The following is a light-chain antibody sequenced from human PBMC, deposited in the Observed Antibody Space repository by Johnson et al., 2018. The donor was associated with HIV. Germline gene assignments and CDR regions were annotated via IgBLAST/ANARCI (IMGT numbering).Light chain of an antibody. Sequence: QSVLTQSPSVSAAPGQKVTISCSGSSSNIGKNYVSWYQQFPGTAPKLLIYENNKRPSGIPERFSGSKSGTSATLGITGLQTGDEADYYCATWDSSLRSGFFGTGTKVTVL. CDR2: ENN. CDR3: ATWDSSLRSGF. J-gene: IGLJ1*01. CDR1: SSNIGKNY. V-gene: IGLV1-51*02.